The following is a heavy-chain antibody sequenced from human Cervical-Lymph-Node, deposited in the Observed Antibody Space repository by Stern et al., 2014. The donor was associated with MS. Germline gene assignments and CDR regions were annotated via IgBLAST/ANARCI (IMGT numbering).Heavy chain of an antibody. CDR1: GYTFTNNW. V-gene: IGHV5-51*03. D-gene: IGHD1-1*01. J-gene: IGHJ6*02. Sequence: VQLVQSGAEVKKPGESLKISCKGSGYTFTNNWIAWVRQMHGKGLEWMGIIYPDDSDIRYSPSLQGQVTISADKSISTAYLQWSSLKAADSAVYYCARPPPRRKWDDPNYGMDVWGQGTTVTVSS. CDR3: ARPPPRRKWDDPNYGMDV. CDR2: IYPDDSDI.